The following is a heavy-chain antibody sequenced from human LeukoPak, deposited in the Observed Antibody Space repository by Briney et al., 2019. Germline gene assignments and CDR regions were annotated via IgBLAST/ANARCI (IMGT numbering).Heavy chain of an antibody. J-gene: IGHJ6*03. CDR3: AAKSPVRFGEVHDYYYMDV. V-gene: IGHV3-43D*03. CDR1: GFTFYDYA. D-gene: IGHD3-10*01. CDR2: ISWGGGST. Sequence: GGSLRLSCAASGFTFYDYAMHRVRHAPGNGLEWVSLISWGGGSTYYADSVKGRFTISRDNSKNSLYLQMNSLRAEDTALYYCAAKSPVRFGEVHDYYYMDVWGKGTTVTVSS.